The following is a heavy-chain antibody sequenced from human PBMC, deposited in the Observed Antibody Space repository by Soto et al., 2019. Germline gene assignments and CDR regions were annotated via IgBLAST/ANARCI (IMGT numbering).Heavy chain of an antibody. J-gene: IGHJ5*02. D-gene: IGHD2-8*01. CDR1: GGSFSGYY. Sequence: QVQLQQWGAGLLKPSETLSLTCAVYGGSFSGYYWSWIRQPPGKGLEWIGEINHSGSTNYNPSLKSRGTIAVDTSKNQFSLKLSSVTAADTAVYYCARGGWCMLSQFHCWDWFDPWGQGTLVTVSS. CDR2: INHSGST. V-gene: IGHV4-34*01. CDR3: ARGGWCMLSQFHCWDWFDP.